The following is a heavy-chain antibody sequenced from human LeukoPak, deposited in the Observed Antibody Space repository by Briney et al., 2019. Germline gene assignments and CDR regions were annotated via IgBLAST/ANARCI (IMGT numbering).Heavy chain of an antibody. CDR2: IYHSGST. CDR1: GDSIRSGSFH. V-gene: IGHV4-39*01. D-gene: IGHD3-3*01. J-gene: IGHJ4*02. CDR3: ARQSNDFWSGPVPPGGY. Sequence: RSSETLSLTCSVSGDSIRSGSFHWNWIRQPPGKGLEWIGSIYHSGSTYYNPSLKSRVTISVDTSKNQFSLKLSSVTAADTAVYYCARQSNDFWSGPVPPGGYWGQGTLVTVSS.